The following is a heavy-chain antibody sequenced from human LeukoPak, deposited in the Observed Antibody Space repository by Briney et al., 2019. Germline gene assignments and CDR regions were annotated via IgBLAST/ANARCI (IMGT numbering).Heavy chain of an antibody. Sequence: GGSLRLSCAASGFTFDDYGMSWVRQAPGKGLEWVSGINWNGGSTGYADSVKGRFSIPRDNAKNTLYLEMNSLREEDTAVYYCARNNWGIDYWGRGALVTVSS. J-gene: IGHJ4*02. CDR1: GFTFDDYG. V-gene: IGHV3-20*04. CDR2: INWNGGST. CDR3: ARNNWGIDY. D-gene: IGHD7-27*01.